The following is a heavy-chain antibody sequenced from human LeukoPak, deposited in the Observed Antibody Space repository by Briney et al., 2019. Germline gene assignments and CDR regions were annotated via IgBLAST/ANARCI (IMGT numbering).Heavy chain of an antibody. CDR2: IYYSGNT. CDR3: ARDLTTVTKGFEI. D-gene: IGHD4-17*01. Sequence: PSETLSLTCTVSGGTISSHYWTWIRQPPGKGLEWIGYIYYSGNTNYNPSLKSRVTISVDTSKNQFSLKLSSVTAADTAVYYCARDLTTVTKGFEIWGQGTMVTVSS. V-gene: IGHV4-59*11. CDR1: GGTISSHY. J-gene: IGHJ3*02.